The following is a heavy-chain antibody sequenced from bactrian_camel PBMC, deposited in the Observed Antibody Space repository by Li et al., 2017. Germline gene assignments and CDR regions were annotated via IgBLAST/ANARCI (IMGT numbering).Heavy chain of an antibody. Sequence: HVQLVESGGGSVQAGRSLRLSCIASGDIESSDCMGWSRQAPGKEREGVAAIDSDGSSSYADSVKGRFTISRDNAKNSVYLQMNSLKLEDTATYYCAADLVPHGNSWSVGWCLDVIRVGAEADFDYWGQGTQVTVS. CDR3: AADLVPHGNSWSVGWCLDVIRVGAEADFDY. V-gene: IGHV3S53*01. CDR1: GDIESSDC. D-gene: IGHD6*01. CDR2: IDSDGSS. J-gene: IGHJ6*01.